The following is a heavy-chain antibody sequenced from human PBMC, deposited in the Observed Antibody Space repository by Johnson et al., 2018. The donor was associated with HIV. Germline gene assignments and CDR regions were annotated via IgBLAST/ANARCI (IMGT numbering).Heavy chain of an antibody. J-gene: IGHJ3*02. D-gene: IGHD6-13*01. CDR1: GFTFSSYA. CDR3: AKVRSSSWYDAFDI. Sequence: QGQLVESGGGVVRPGGSLRLSCAASGFTFSSYAMHWVRQAPGKGLEWVAVISSDGSNKYYADSVKGRVTISRDNSKNTLYLQMNSLRIEDTAVYYCAKVRSSSWYDAFDIWGQGTMVTVSS. CDR2: ISSDGSNK. V-gene: IGHV3-30-3*01.